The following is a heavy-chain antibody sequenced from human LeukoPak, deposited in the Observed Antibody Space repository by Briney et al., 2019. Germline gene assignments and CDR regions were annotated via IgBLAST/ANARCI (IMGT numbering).Heavy chain of an antibody. V-gene: IGHV3-7*05. D-gene: IGHD3-10*01. CDR1: GFTFSTYW. CDR3: VRDAGSGSLFDY. Sequence: GGSLRLSCAASGFTFSTYWMSWVRQAPGKGLEWVANIKKDGSEKYYVDSVKGRFTISRDNAKNSLYLQMNSLRAEDTAMCYCVRDAGSGSLFDYWGQGTLVTVSS. J-gene: IGHJ4*02. CDR2: IKKDGSEK.